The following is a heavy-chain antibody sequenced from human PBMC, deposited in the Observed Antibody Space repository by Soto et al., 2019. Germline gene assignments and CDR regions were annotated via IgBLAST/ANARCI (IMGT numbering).Heavy chain of an antibody. Sequence: GGSLRLSCAASGFTFSSYAMSWVRQAPGKGLEWVSAISGSGGSTYYADSVKGRFTISRDNSKNTLYLQMNSLRAEDTAVYYCAKDPSDYGGNSRFDYWGQGTLVTVSS. D-gene: IGHD4-17*01. V-gene: IGHV3-23*01. CDR3: AKDPSDYGGNSRFDY. CDR1: GFTFSSYA. J-gene: IGHJ4*02. CDR2: ISGSGGST.